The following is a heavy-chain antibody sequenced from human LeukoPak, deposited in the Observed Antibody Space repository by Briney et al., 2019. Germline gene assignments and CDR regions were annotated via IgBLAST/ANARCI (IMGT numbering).Heavy chain of an antibody. V-gene: IGHV3-48*04. Sequence: GGSLRLSCAASGFTFSSSSMNWVRQAPGKGLEWVSYISSSGSTIYYADSVKGRFTISRDNAKNSLYLQMNSLRAEDTAVYYCAELGITMIGGVWGKGTTVTISS. J-gene: IGHJ6*04. CDR1: GFTFSSSS. CDR3: AELGITMIGGV. CDR2: ISSSGSTI. D-gene: IGHD3-10*02.